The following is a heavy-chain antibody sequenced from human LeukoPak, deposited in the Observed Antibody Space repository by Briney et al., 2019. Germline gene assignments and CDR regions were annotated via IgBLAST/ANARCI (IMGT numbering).Heavy chain of an antibody. CDR1: GYTFTGYY. Sequence: ASVKVSCKASGYTFTGYYMHWVRQAPGQGLEWMGWINPNSGGTNYAQKFQGRVTMTRDTSISTAYMELSRLRSEDTAVYYGAKLGDFWSGYHDYWGQGTLVTVSS. V-gene: IGHV1-2*02. CDR2: INPNSGGT. CDR3: AKLGDFWSGYHDY. J-gene: IGHJ4*02. D-gene: IGHD3-3*01.